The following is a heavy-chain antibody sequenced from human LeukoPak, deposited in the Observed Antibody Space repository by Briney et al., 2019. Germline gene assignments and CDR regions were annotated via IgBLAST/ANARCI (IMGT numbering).Heavy chain of an antibody. V-gene: IGHV3-48*01. D-gene: IGHD6-13*01. CDR1: GFTFSSYS. Sequence: AGGSLRLSCAASGFTFSSYSMNWVRQAPGKGLEWVSYISSRSSTIYYADSVKGRFTISRDNAKNSLYLQMNSLRAEDTAVYYCARDDGSSWYNFDYWGQGTLVTVSS. CDR2: ISSRSSTI. CDR3: ARDDGSSWYNFDY. J-gene: IGHJ4*02.